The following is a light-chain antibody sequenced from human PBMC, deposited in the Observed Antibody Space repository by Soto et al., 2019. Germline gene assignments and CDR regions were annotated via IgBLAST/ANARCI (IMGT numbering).Light chain of an antibody. CDR2: STS. CDR3: LLYYGGPRV. CDR1: SGEVTSDHY. J-gene: IGLJ3*02. Sequence: QTVVTQEPSLTVSPGGTVTLTCASSSGEVTSDHYPNWFQLKPGQAPRALIYSTSNKHPWTPARFSGSLLGGKAALTLSGVEPEDEAEYYCLLYYGGPRVFGGGTKLTVL. V-gene: IGLV7-43*01.